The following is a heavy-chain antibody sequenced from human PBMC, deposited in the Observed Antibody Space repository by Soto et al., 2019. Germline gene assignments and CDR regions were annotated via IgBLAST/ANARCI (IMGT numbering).Heavy chain of an antibody. J-gene: IGHJ4*02. V-gene: IGHV5-51*01. CDR1: GDSFNAYW. D-gene: IGHD3-22*01. CDR3: ATRVYETSGYRCFDY. Sequence: GESLKISCKTSGDSFNAYWIGWVRQMPGKGLEWMGIIFPGDSETRYSPSFQGQVTISADKSISTAYLQWSSLKASDTAMYYCATRVYETSGYRCFDYRGQGTRVTVSS. CDR2: IFPGDSET.